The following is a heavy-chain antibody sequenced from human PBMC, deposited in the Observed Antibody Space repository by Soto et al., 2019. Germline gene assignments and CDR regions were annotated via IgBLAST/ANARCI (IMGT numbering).Heavy chain of an antibody. D-gene: IGHD1-26*01. CDR3: ARDGVIVGAADAFDI. V-gene: IGHV4-31*03. J-gene: IGHJ3*02. Sequence: PSETLSLTCTVSGGSINSGGHYWSWIRQHPGKGLEWIGYINYSGSTYYNPSLKSRVTISVDTPKNQFSLKLSSVTAADTAVYYCARDGVIVGAADAFDIWGQGTMVTVSS. CDR1: GGSINSGGHY. CDR2: INYSGST.